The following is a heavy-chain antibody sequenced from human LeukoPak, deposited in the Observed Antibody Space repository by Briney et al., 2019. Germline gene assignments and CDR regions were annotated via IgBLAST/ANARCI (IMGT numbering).Heavy chain of an antibody. Sequence: GESLKISCKGSGYSFNTYWIGWVRQMPGKVVECMGIIYPGDSEVCYSPSFQGQVTISADKSISSAYLQWSSLKASDSAMYYCARQVGHWLTHWGQGALVTVSS. CDR3: ARQVGHWLTH. CDR1: GYSFNTYW. J-gene: IGHJ4*02. CDR2: IYPGDSEV. V-gene: IGHV5-51*01. D-gene: IGHD6-19*01.